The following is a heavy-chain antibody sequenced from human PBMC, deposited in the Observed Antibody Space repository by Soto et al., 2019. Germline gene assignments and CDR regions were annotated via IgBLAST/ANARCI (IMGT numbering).Heavy chain of an antibody. D-gene: IGHD3-22*01. J-gene: IGHJ4*02. CDR2: IIPIFGTA. CDR3: ARVRIFGYYYDSFDY. Sequence: GSPLNHSWPAAGRRFSSAAGGWGRHTHRQGLEWMGGIIPIFGTANYAQKFQGRVTITADESTSTAYMELSSLRSEDTAVYYCARVRIFGYYYDSFDYWGQRTLVTVSS. V-gene: IGHV1-69*01. CDR1: GRRFSSAA.